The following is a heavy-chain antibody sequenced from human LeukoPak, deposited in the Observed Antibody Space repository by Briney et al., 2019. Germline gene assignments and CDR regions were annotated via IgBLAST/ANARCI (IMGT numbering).Heavy chain of an antibody. J-gene: IGHJ4*02. CDR2: ISYDESVK. V-gene: IGHV3-30*03. CDR1: GFTFSNYG. D-gene: IGHD6-19*01. CDR3: ARDSRGSGFDY. Sequence: PGGSLRLSCAASGFTFSNYGMHWVRQAPGKGLEWVAVISYDESVKYYADSVKGRFTISRDNSKNTLYLQMNSLRPEDTAVYYCARDSRGSGFDYWGQGTLVTVSS.